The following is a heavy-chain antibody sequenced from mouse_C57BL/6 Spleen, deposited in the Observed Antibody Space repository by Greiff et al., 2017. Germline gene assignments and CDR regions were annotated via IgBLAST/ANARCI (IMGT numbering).Heavy chain of an antibody. CDR2: IDPSDSYT. CDR1: GYTFTSYW. D-gene: IGHD2-1*01. V-gene: IGHV1-69*01. J-gene: IGHJ3*01. Sequence: QVQLQQPGAELVMPGASVKLSCKASGYTFTSYWMHWVKQRPGQGLEWIGEIDPSDSYTNYNQKFKGKSTLTVDKSSSTAYMQLSSLTSEDSAVYYCARGDGNYVRFADWGQGTLVTVSA. CDR3: ARGDGNYVRFAD.